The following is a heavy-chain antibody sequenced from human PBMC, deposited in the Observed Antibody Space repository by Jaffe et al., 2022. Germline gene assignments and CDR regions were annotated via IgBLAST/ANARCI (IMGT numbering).Heavy chain of an antibody. CDR3: ARISGYYVWGSYSLTTYYFDY. D-gene: IGHD3-16*01. CDR1: GGSFSGYY. J-gene: IGHJ4*02. V-gene: IGHV4-34*01. CDR2: INHSGST. Sequence: QVQLQQWGAGLLKPSETLSLTCAVYGGSFSGYYWSWIRQPPGKGLEWIGEINHSGSTNYNPSLKSRVTISVDTSKNQFSLKLSSVTAADTAVYYCARISGYYVWGSYSLTTYYFDYWGQGTLVTVSS.